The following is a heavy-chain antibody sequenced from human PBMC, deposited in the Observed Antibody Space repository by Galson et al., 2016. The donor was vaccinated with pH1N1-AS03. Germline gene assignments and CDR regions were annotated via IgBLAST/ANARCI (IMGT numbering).Heavy chain of an antibody. D-gene: IGHD2-15*01. CDR1: GFTVSSNY. CDR3: ARNSYEDVDLEGFYFDY. V-gene: IGHV3-53*01. J-gene: IGHJ4*02. Sequence: SLRLSCAASGFTVSSNYMSWVRQAPGRGLEWVSFIYNGGRTLYADSVKGRLTISRDSSKNTLYLQMDSLETEDTAVYYCARNSYEDVDLEGFYFDYWGQGTLVTVSS. CDR2: IYNGGRT.